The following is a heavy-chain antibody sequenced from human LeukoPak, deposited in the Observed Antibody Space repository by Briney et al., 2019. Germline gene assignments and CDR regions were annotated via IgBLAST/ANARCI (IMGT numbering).Heavy chain of an antibody. CDR3: ARGRSEGVVVVVAAQDFQH. CDR1: GGSFSGYY. Sequence: PSETPSLTCAVYGGSFSGYYWSWIRQPPGKGLEWIGEINHSGSTNYNPSLKSRVTISVDTSKNQFSLKLSSVTAADTAVYYCARGRSEGVVVVVAAQDFQHWGQGTLVTVSS. J-gene: IGHJ1*01. CDR2: INHSGST. V-gene: IGHV4-34*01. D-gene: IGHD2-15*01.